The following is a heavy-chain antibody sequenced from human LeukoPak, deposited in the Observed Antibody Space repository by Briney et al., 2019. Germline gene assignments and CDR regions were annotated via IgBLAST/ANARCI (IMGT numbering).Heavy chain of an antibody. D-gene: IGHD1-14*01. V-gene: IGHV3-30*04. Sequence: PGGSLRLSCVASGFTFSSYAMHWVRQVPGKGPEWVAVISYDGSNKYYVDSVKGRFTISRDNSKNTLYVQMNGLRAEDAAVYYCARALNPDFNTRGPLGYWGQGTLVTVSS. CDR3: ARALNPDFNTRGPLGY. CDR2: ISYDGSNK. CDR1: GFTFSSYA. J-gene: IGHJ4*02.